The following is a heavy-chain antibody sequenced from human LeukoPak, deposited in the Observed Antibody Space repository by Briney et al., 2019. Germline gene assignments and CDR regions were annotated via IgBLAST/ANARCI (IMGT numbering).Heavy chain of an antibody. CDR2: IYTSGST. V-gene: IGHV4-61*02. D-gene: IGHD3-22*01. J-gene: IGHJ4*02. CDR1: GGSISSGSYY. Sequence: PSETLSLTCTVSGGSISSGSYYWSWIRQPAGKGLEWIGRIYTSGSTNYNPSLKSRVTISVDTSKNQFSLKLSSVTAADTAVYYCARGGYYDSSGYYEQWGQGTLVTVSS. CDR3: ARGGYYDSSGYYEQ.